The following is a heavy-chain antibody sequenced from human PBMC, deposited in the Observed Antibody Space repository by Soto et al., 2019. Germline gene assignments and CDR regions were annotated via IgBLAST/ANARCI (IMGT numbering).Heavy chain of an antibody. J-gene: IGHJ4*02. Sequence: PSETLSLTCTVSGGSISSSSYYWGWIRQPPGKGLEWIGSIYYSGSTYYNPSLKSRVTISVDTSKNQFSLKLSSVTAADTAVYYCARLLGGYYDSSSKGDFDYWGQGTLVTVSS. V-gene: IGHV4-39*01. CDR1: GGSISSSSYY. CDR2: IYYSGST. CDR3: ARLLGGYYDSSSKGDFDY. D-gene: IGHD3-22*01.